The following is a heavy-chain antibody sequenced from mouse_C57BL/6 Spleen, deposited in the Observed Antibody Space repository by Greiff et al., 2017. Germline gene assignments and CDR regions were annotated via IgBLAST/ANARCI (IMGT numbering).Heavy chain of an antibody. CDR1: GFTFSDYY. D-gene: IGHD2-3*01. CDR2: INYDGSST. CDR3: ARDGGGYYPYYAMDY. Sequence: EVHLVESEGGLVQPGSSMKLSCTASGFTFSDYYMAWVRQVPEKGLEWVANINYDGSSTYYLDSLKSRFIISRDNAKNILYLQMSSLKSEDTATYYCARDGGGYYPYYAMDYWGQGTSVTVSS. J-gene: IGHJ4*01. V-gene: IGHV5-16*01.